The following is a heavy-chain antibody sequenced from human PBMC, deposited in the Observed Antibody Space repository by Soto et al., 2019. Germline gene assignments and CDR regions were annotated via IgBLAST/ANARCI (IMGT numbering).Heavy chain of an antibody. Sequence: LSLTCAVYDGSFSGYYWSWIRQPPGKGLEWIGEIFHGGSTDYSPSLKSRVTISVDTSKKQFSLELRFVTAADTAVYYCARPHYDSNTFYSFFDYWGQGTLVTVSS. CDR1: DGSFSGYY. CDR2: IFHGGST. D-gene: IGHD3-22*01. V-gene: IGHV4-34*12. J-gene: IGHJ4*02. CDR3: ARPHYDSNTFYSFFDY.